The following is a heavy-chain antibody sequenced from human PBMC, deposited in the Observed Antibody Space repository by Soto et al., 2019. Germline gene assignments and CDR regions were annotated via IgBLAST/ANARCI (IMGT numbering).Heavy chain of an antibody. CDR1: GFTFSNYW. V-gene: IGHV3-7*01. Sequence: GGALRLSCAASGFTFSNYWMTWVRQAPGKGLEWVANIKQDGSEKYYVDSVKGRFTISRDNAKNSLYLQMNSLRAEDTAVYYCAKDETSFDYWGQGTQVTVS. CDR3: AKDETSFDY. CDR2: IKQDGSEK. J-gene: IGHJ4*02. D-gene: IGHD2-2*01.